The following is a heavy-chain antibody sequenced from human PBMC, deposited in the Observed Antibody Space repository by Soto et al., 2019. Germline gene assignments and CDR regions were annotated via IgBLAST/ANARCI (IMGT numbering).Heavy chain of an antibody. CDR1: GGSISGYY. J-gene: IGHJ6*02. D-gene: IGHD3-16*01. V-gene: IGHV4-4*07. Sequence: PSETLSLTCTVSGGSISGYYWTWIRQPAGKGLEWIGRKHTSGTTNYNPSLKSRVTMSIDTSTNQFSLNLSSVTAADTAVYYCARGGEFYVLDVWGQGTPVTVSS. CDR3: ARGGEFYVLDV. CDR2: KHTSGTT.